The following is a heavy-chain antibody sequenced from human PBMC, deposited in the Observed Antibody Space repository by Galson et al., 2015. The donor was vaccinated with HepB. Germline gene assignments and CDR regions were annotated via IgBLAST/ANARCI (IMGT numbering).Heavy chain of an antibody. Sequence: SETLSLTCAVYGGSFNGYSWTWIRQSPGKGLEWIGEINHSGGTNYNPSLKSRVTISVDTSKNLFSLKLSSVTAADTAVYYCARCVIGDIVEVPAASYYYYYMDVWGKGTTVTVSS. V-gene: IGHV4-34*01. D-gene: IGHD2-2*01. CDR3: ARCVIGDIVEVPAASYYYYYMDV. CDR2: INHSGGT. CDR1: GGSFNGYS. J-gene: IGHJ6*03.